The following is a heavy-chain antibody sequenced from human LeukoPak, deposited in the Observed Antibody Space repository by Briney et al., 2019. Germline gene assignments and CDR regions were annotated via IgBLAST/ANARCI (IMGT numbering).Heavy chain of an antibody. CDR1: GFTFSSYA. CDR3: AKDQSDIVVVPADPNWFDP. V-gene: IGHV3-23*01. CDR2: ISGSGGST. J-gene: IGHJ5*02. Sequence: GGSLRLSCAASGFTFSSYAMSWVRQAPGKGLEWVPAISGSGGSTYYADSVKGRFTISRDNSKNTLYLQMNSLRAEDTAVYYCAKDQSDIVVVPADPNWFDPWGQGTLVTVSS. D-gene: IGHD2-2*01.